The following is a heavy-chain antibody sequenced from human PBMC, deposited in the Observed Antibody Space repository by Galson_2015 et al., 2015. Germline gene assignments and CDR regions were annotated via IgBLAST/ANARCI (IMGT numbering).Heavy chain of an antibody. Sequence: SLRLSCAASEFTFSSYYMSWVRQAPGKGLEWVSSISSTTTYIYYADSVKGRFTISRDNAKNSLYLQMNSLGAEDTAVYYCARQILDYDLWSGYYPTNFDYW. CDR2: ISSTTTYI. CDR1: EFTFSSYY. D-gene: IGHD3-3*01. V-gene: IGHV3-21*01. CDR3: ARQILDYDLWSGYYPTNFDY. J-gene: IGHJ4*01.